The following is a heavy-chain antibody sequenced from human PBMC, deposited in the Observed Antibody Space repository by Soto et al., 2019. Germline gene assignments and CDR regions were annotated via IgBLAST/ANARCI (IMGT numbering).Heavy chain of an antibody. Sequence: VASVKVSCKASGYTFTGYYMHWVRQAPGQGLEWMGWINPNSGGTNYAQKFQGWVTMTRDTSISTAYMELSRLRSDDTAVYYCAREAIAVAGTKEDWFDPWGQGTLVTVSS. CDR1: GYTFTGYY. CDR2: INPNSGGT. D-gene: IGHD6-19*01. V-gene: IGHV1-2*04. CDR3: AREAIAVAGTKEDWFDP. J-gene: IGHJ5*02.